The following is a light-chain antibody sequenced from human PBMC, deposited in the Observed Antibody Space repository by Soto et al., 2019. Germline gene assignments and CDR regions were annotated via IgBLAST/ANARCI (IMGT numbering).Light chain of an antibody. V-gene: IGLV2-11*01. Sequence: QSVLTQPRSVSGSPGQSVTISCTGTSSDVGGYNYVSWYQQHPGKAPKLLIYDVTKRPSGVPDRFSGSKSGNTASLTISGLQAEDEADYYRCSYAGSSLVLFGGGTKLTVL. CDR1: SSDVGGYNY. CDR3: CSYAGSSLVL. CDR2: DVT. J-gene: IGLJ2*01.